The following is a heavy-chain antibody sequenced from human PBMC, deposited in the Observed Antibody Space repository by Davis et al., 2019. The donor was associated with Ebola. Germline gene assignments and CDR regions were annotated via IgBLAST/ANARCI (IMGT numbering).Heavy chain of an antibody. D-gene: IGHD3-16*01. CDR2: IRSKADGGTT. Sequence: SWIRQAPGKGLEWVGFIRSKADGGTTDYAAPVKGRFTISRDDSKNTLYLQMNSLKTEDTAVYYCTTDSWGGHYWGQGTLVTVSS. J-gene: IGHJ4*02. V-gene: IGHV3-15*01. CDR3: TTDSWGGHY.